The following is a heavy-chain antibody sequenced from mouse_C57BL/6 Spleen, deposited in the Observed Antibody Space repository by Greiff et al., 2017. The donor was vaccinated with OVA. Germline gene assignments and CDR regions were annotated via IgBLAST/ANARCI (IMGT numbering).Heavy chain of an antibody. CDR3: TRLRDYEGFAY. V-gene: IGHV1-15*01. Sequence: VQLQQSGAELVRPGASVTLSCKASGYTFTDYEMHWVKQTPVHGLEWIGAIDPETGGTAYNQKFKGKAILTADKSSSTAYMELRSLTSEDSAVYYCTRLRDYEGFAYWGQGTLVTVSA. J-gene: IGHJ3*01. D-gene: IGHD2-4*01. CDR2: IDPETGGT. CDR1: GYTFTDYE.